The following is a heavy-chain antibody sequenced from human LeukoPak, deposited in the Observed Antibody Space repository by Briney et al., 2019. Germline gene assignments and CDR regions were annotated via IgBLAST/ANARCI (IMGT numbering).Heavy chain of an antibody. D-gene: IGHD4-17*01. J-gene: IGHJ6*03. CDR1: GYTFTSYY. CDR3: ARELRRDMDV. CDR2: INPSGGST. V-gene: IGHV1-46*01. Sequence: VASVKVSCMASGYTFTSYYMHWVRQAPGQGLEWMGIINPSGGSTSYAQKFQGRVTMTRDMSTSTVYMELSSLRSGDTAVYYCARELRRDMDVWGKGTTVTVSS.